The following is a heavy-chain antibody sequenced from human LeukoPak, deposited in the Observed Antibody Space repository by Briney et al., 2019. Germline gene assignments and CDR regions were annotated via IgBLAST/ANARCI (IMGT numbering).Heavy chain of an antibody. CDR3: AKANYYGSSGYFDY. CDR1: GFTFDDYA. Sequence: PGRSLRLSCAASGFTFDDYAMHWVRQAPGKGLEWVSGISWNSGSIGYADSVKGRFTISRDNAKNSLYLQMNSLRAEDTALYYCAKANYYGSSGYFDYWGQGTLVTVSS. D-gene: IGHD3-22*01. V-gene: IGHV3-9*01. CDR2: ISWNSGSI. J-gene: IGHJ4*02.